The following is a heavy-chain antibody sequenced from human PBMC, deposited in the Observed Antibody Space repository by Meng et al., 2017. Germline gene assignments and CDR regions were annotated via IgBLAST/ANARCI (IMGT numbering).Heavy chain of an antibody. CDR1: GGSISSSSYY. V-gene: IGHV4-39*07. CDR2: IYYSGST. Sequence: LPVRAWGQGRVNPVRTRSPTFTVSGGSISSSSYYWGWIRQPPGKGLEWIGSIYYSGSTYYNPSLKSRVTISVDTSKNQFSLKLSSVTAADTAVYYCARGHNDYGDYPNWFDPWGQGTLVTVSS. J-gene: IGHJ5*02. D-gene: IGHD4-17*01. CDR3: ARGHNDYGDYPNWFDP.